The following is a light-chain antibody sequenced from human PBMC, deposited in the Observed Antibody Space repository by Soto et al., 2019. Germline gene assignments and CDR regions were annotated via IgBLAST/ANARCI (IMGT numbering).Light chain of an antibody. J-gene: IGLJ2*01. CDR2: EVT. CDR1: NSDINNYDY. Sequence: QSALTQPASVSGSPGQSITLSCTGANSDINNYDYVSWYRQYPGLAPQLIISEVTNRPSVISDRFSGSKSANTAYLTISGLQVEDEADYYCCSHTISGSGTAVFGGGTKLTVL. V-gene: IGLV2-14*01. CDR3: CSHTISGSGTAV.